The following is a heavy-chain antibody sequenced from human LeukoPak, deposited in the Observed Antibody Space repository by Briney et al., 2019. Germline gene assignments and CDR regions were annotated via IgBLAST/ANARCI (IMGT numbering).Heavy chain of an antibody. CDR2: ISGSGGST. Sequence: GGSLRLSCAASGFTFSSYAMSWVRQAPGKGLEWVSAISGSGGSTYYADSVKGRFTISRDNSKNTLYLQMNSLRAEDTAVYYCAKDQTMIVVVIPDYWGQGTLVTVYS. CDR1: GFTFSSYA. J-gene: IGHJ4*02. V-gene: IGHV3-23*01. CDR3: AKDQTMIVVVIPDY. D-gene: IGHD3-22*01.